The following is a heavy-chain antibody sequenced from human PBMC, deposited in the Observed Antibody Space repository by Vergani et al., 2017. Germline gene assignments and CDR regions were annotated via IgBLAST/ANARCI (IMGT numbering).Heavy chain of an antibody. Sequence: QLQLQESGPGLVKPSATLSLTCSVSGASIRSSNYYWGWIRPPPGKGLEWIASIYYSGSTYYNPSLKSRVTISVDTSKNQFSLKLSSVTAADTAVYFCARHSTVEWLVKLGWIDPWGQEILLTVSS. CDR3: ARHSTVEWLVKLGWIDP. D-gene: IGHD6-19*01. V-gene: IGHV4-39*01. J-gene: IGHJ5*02. CDR1: GASIRSSNYY. CDR2: IYYSGST.